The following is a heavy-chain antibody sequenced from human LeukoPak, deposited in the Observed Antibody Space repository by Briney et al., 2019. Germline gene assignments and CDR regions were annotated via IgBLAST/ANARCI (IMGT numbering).Heavy chain of an antibody. CDR3: ARGGTRGSADF. D-gene: IGHD1-7*01. CDR1: GFTFSTFW. CDR2: INEDGSEK. J-gene: IGHJ4*02. V-gene: IGHV3-7*01. Sequence: GGSLRLSCAASGFTFSTFWMSWIRQAPGKGLEWVANINEDGSEKYYVDSVKGRFTISRDNGKNSLYLQMSSLRVEDTAVYYCARGGTRGSADFWGQGTLVTVSS.